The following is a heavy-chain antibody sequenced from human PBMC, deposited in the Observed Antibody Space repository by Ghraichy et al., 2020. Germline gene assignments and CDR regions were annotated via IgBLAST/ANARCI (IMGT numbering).Heavy chain of an antibody. CDR1: GDSVSSNNVA. CDR3: ARGKNSAFDI. D-gene: IGHD2/OR15-2a*01. V-gene: IGHV6-1*01. J-gene: IGHJ3*02. CDR2: TYYTSRWNY. Sequence: SQTLSLTCAISGDSVSSNNVAWNWIRQSPSRGLEWLGRTYYTSRWNYDYAVSVRSRIILNSDTSKNRFSLQLNSVAPEDTAVYFCARGKNSAFDIWGQGTTVTVSS.